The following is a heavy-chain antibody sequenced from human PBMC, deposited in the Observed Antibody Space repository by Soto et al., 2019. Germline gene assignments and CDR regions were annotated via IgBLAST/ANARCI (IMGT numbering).Heavy chain of an antibody. CDR2: ISSNGVTK. V-gene: IGHV3-48*03. CDR3: ARADVLSDDSRLL. D-gene: IGHD2-8*02. Sequence: GVSLRLSCAASGFTFSSFEMSWVRQAPGKGLEWISYISSNGVTKFYADSVKDRFSISRDNSKNSVHLQLRSLRVEDTAVYYCARADVLSDDSRLLWG. J-gene: IGHJ6*03. CDR1: GFTFSSFE.